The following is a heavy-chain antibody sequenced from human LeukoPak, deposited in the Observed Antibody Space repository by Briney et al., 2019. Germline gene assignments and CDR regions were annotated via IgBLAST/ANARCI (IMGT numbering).Heavy chain of an antibody. D-gene: IGHD3-9*01. CDR2: IIPIFGTA. V-gene: IGHV1-69*13. Sequence: SVKVSCKASGGTFSSYAISWVRQSPGQGLEWMGGIIPIFGTANYAQKFQGRVTITADESTSTAYMELSSLRSEDTAVYYCARAGDDILTGYSDYYYYGMDVWGKGTTVTVSS. J-gene: IGHJ6*04. CDR1: GGTFSSYA. CDR3: ARAGDDILTGYSDYYYYGMDV.